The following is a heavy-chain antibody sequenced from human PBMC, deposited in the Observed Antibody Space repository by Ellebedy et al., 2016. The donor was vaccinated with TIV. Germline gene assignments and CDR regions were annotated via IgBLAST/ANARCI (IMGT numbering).Heavy chain of an antibody. CDR2: ISSSSSTI. CDR3: ARDLGDCGGDCYLLVLYYYYGMDV. V-gene: IGHV3-48*02. Sequence: PGGSLRLSCAASGFTFSSYSMNWVRQAPGKGLEWVSYISSSSSTIYYADSVKGRFTISRDNAKNSLYLQMNSLRDEDTAVYYCARDLGDCGGDCYLLVLYYYYGMDVWGQGTTVTVSS. J-gene: IGHJ6*02. CDR1: GFTFSSYS. D-gene: IGHD2-21*02.